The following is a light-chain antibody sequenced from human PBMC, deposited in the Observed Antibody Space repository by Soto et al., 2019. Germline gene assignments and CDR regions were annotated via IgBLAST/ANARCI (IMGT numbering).Light chain of an antibody. CDR2: LNSDGSH. V-gene: IGLV4-69*01. Sequence: QLVLTQPPSASASLGASVKLTCTLSSGHNSYAIAWHQQQPEKGPRYLMKLNSDGSHSKGDGIPDRLSGSSSGAERYLTISSLQSEDEADYYCQTWSTDIRVFGGGPKLTV. CDR3: QTWSTDIRV. CDR1: SGHNSYA. J-gene: IGLJ3*02.